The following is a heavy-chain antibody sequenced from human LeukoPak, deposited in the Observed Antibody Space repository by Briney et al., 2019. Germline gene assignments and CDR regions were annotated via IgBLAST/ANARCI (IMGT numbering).Heavy chain of an antibody. Sequence: GGSLRLSCEGSAFIFSGHWMNWVRQTPGKGLEWVASIKEDGSERQYVDSVKGRFSISRDNTKGSLFLQLNSLRAEDTAVYYCARENPSGYYNRPIDYWGQGTLVTVSS. D-gene: IGHD3-22*01. J-gene: IGHJ4*02. V-gene: IGHV3-7*03. CDR3: ARENPSGYYNRPIDY. CDR2: IKEDGSER. CDR1: AFIFSGHW.